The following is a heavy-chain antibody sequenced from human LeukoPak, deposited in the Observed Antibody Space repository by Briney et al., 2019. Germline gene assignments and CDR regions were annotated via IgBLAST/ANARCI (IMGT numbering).Heavy chain of an antibody. Sequence: GGSLRLSCADSGFTFSSYAMSWVRQAPGKGLEWVSSISGSSTRTYYADSVKGRFTVSRDNPKNTLYLQMNSLRAEDTAVYYCAKQRDYYDSSGYYRGYYFDYWGQGTLVTVSS. CDR2: ISGSSTRT. CDR1: GFTFSSYA. D-gene: IGHD3-22*01. CDR3: AKQRDYYDSSGYYRGYYFDY. V-gene: IGHV3-23*01. J-gene: IGHJ4*02.